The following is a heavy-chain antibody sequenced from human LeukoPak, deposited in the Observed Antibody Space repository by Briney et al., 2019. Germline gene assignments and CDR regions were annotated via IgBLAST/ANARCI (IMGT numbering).Heavy chain of an antibody. J-gene: IGHJ4*02. V-gene: IGHV1-2*06. Sequence: ASVTVSCTASGYTFTGYYMHWVRQAPGQGLEWMGRINPNSGGTNYAQKFQGRVTMTRDTSISTAYMELSRLRSDDTAVYYCARLKGIVGATNSDYWGQGTLVTVSS. CDR1: GYTFTGYY. CDR2: INPNSGGT. CDR3: ARLKGIVGATNSDY. D-gene: IGHD1-26*01.